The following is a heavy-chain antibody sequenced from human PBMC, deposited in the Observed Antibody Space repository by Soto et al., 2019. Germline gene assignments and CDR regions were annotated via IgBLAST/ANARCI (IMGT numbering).Heavy chain of an antibody. V-gene: IGHV1-69*06. D-gene: IGHD2-15*01. CDR1: GGTFSSYA. J-gene: IGHJ6*02. CDR3: ARGTLPLLRGRDYYGMHV. CDR2: IIPIFGTA. Sequence: QVQLVQSGAEVKKPGSSVKVSCKASGGTFSSYAISWVRQAPGQGLEWMGGIIPIFGTANYAQRFQGRVTITADKSTSTAFMELSRLRSEDTAVYYLARGTLPLLRGRDYYGMHVWGQGTTVTVSS.